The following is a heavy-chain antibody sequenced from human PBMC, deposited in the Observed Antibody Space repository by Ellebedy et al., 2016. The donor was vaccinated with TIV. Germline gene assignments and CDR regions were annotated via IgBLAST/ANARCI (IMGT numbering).Heavy chain of an antibody. CDR1: GYTFTSYG. CDR2: ISAYNGNT. J-gene: IGHJ6*02. CDR3: ASSHYSRFYYYGMDV. D-gene: IGHD4-11*01. Sequence: AASVKVSCKASGYTFTSYGISWVRQAPGQGLEWMGWISAYNGNTNYAQKLQGRVTMTTDTSTSTAYMELRSLRSDDTAVYYCASSHYSRFYYYGMDVWGQGTTVTVSS. V-gene: IGHV1-18*04.